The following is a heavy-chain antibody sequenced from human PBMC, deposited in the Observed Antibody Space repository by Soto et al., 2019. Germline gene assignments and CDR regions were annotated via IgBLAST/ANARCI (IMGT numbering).Heavy chain of an antibody. V-gene: IGHV3-33*01. CDR2: IWYDGSNK. CDR1: GFTFSSYG. Sequence: GGSLRLSCAASGFTFSSYGMHWVRQAPGKGLEWVAVIWYDGSNKYYADSVKGRFTISRDNSKNTLYLQMNSLRAEDTAVYYCARDRGPFVVVPAAIGSWGQGTLVTVSS. CDR3: ARDRGPFVVVPAAIGS. J-gene: IGHJ4*02. D-gene: IGHD2-2*01.